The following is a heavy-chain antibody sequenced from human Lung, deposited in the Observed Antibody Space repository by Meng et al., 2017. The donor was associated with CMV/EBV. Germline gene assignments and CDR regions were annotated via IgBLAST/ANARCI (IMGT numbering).Heavy chain of an antibody. Sequence: GGSLRLXCAASGFSFSSYGMQWARQAPGKGLEWVAFIRYDGSNKYYVDSVKGRFTISRDNSKNMLYLQMNSLRVADTAVYYCAKDDSAYFDIRSGYSTPPDYXDQGXLVTVSS. CDR2: IRYDGSNK. CDR1: GFSFSSYG. V-gene: IGHV3-30*02. D-gene: IGHD3-3*01. CDR3: AKDDSAYFDIRSGYSTPPDY. J-gene: IGHJ4*02.